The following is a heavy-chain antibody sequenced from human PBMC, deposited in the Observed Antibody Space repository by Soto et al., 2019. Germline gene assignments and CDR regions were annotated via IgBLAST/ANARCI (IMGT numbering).Heavy chain of an antibody. D-gene: IGHD1-1*01. V-gene: IGHV3-30*18. CDR3: AKEEMSTIDY. J-gene: IGHJ4*02. Sequence: VQLVESGGGVVQAGRSLRLSCAASGFTFRAKGMQWVRQAPGKGLEWVGVISYDGSNTYYADSVKGRFTISRDNSKDMLFLQMNSLRPEDTAVYFCAKEEMSTIDYWGQGSLVTVSS. CDR1: GFTFRAKG. CDR2: ISYDGSNT.